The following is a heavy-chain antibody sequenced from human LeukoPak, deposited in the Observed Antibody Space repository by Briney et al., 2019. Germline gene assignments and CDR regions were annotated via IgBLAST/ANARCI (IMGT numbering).Heavy chain of an antibody. D-gene: IGHD3-16*02. J-gene: IGHJ4*02. CDR2: IWYDGSNK. Sequence: QSGGSLRLSCAASGFTFSSYGMHWVRQAPGKGLEWVAVIWYDGSNKYYADSVKGRFTIFRDNSKNTLYLQMNSLRAEDTAVYYCARGDDYVWGSYRHPSDYFDYWGQGTLVTVSS. V-gene: IGHV3-33*01. CDR3: ARGDDYVWGSYRHPSDYFDY. CDR1: GFTFSSYG.